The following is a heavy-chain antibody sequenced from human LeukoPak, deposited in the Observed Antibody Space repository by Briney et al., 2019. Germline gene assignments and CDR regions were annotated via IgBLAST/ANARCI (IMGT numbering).Heavy chain of an antibody. CDR3: AKKKIEHSWYEYYYYYGMDV. Sequence: PGGSLRLSCEASGFTFSSYAMSWVRQAPGKGLEWVSAISGSGGSTYYADSVKGRFTISRDNSKNTLYLQMDSLRAEDTAVYYCAKKKIEHSWYEYYYYYGMDVWGQGTTVTVS. CDR2: ISGSGGST. CDR1: GFTFSSYA. J-gene: IGHJ6*02. D-gene: IGHD6-13*01. V-gene: IGHV3-23*01.